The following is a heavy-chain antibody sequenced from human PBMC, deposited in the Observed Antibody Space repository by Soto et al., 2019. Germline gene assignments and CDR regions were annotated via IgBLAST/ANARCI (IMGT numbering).Heavy chain of an antibody. CDR3: ARETLCGGDCYSFDY. J-gene: IGHJ4*02. V-gene: IGHV4-31*03. CDR1: GGSISSGGYY. Sequence: QVQLQESGPGLVKPSQTLSLTCTVSGGSISSGGYYWSWIRQHPGKGLEWIGYLYYSGSTYYNPSLKSRVTISVDTSKIQFSLKLSSVTAADTAVYYCARETLCGGDCYSFDYWGQGTLVTVS. CDR2: LYYSGST. D-gene: IGHD2-21*02.